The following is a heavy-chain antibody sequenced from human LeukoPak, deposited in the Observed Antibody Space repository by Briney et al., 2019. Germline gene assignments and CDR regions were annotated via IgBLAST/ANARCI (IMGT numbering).Heavy chain of an antibody. V-gene: IGHV1-69*04. J-gene: IGHJ5*02. CDR3: ARDQGGSYLNWFDP. CDR2: IIPILGIA. D-gene: IGHD1-26*01. CDR1: GGTFSSYT. Sequence: ASVKVSCKAFGGTFSSYTISWVRQAPGQGLEWMGRIIPILGIANYAQKFQGRVTITADKSSSTAYMELSSLRSEDTAVYYCARDQGGSYLNWFDPWGQGTLVTVSS.